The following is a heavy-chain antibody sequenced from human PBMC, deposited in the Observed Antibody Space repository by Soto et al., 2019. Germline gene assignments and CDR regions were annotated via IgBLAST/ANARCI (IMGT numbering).Heavy chain of an antibody. Sequence: GGSLRLSCAASGFTFSSYAMRWVRQAPGKGLEWVSGISGSGVRTYYTDSVEGRFTVSRDNFKNTLYLQLSSLKAEDTAVYYCAKKGEVTYDDFWSGRDYGMDVWGQGTTVTVSS. J-gene: IGHJ6*02. CDR1: GFTFSSYA. D-gene: IGHD3-3*01. CDR3: AKKGEVTYDDFWSGRDYGMDV. V-gene: IGHV3-23*01. CDR2: ISGSGVRT.